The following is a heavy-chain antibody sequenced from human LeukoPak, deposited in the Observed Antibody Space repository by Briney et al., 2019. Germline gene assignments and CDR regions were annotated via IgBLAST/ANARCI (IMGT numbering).Heavy chain of an antibody. CDR1: RFTFSNAW. J-gene: IGHJ4*02. D-gene: IGHD6-19*01. Sequence: GGSLRLSCAASRFTFSNAWMSWVRQAPGRGREWVGRIKSKTDSGTTDYAAPVKGRFTNSRDDSKNTLYLQMNSLKTEDTAVYYCTTRLALWGQGTLVTVST. CDR3: TTRLAL. V-gene: IGHV3-15*01. CDR2: IKSKTDSGTT.